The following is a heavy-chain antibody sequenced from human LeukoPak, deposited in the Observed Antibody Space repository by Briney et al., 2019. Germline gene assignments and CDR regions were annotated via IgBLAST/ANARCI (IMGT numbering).Heavy chain of an antibody. CDR3: ARGRGDIVVVPAAVLIDY. Sequence: ASVKVSCKASGYTFTGYYMHWVRQAPGQGLEWRGRINPNSGGTNYAQKFQRRVTMTRDTSISTAYMELRRLRSDDPAVYYCARGRGDIVVVPAAVLIDYWGQGTLVTVSS. D-gene: IGHD2-2*01. CDR1: GYTFTGYY. CDR2: INPNSGGT. V-gene: IGHV1-2*06. J-gene: IGHJ4*02.